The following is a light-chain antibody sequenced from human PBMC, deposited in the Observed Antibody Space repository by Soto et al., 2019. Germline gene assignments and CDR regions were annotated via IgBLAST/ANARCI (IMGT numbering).Light chain of an antibody. CDR2: EDN. J-gene: IGLJ2*01. CDR3: QSYDSSNVV. CDR1: SGNIASNY. V-gene: IGLV6-57*04. Sequence: NFMLTQPHSVSESPGKTVTISCTRSSGNIASNYVQWYQQRPGSAPTTVIYEDNQRPSGVPDRFSGSIDSSSNSASLTISGLKTEDEADYYCQSYDSSNVVFGGGTKVTV.